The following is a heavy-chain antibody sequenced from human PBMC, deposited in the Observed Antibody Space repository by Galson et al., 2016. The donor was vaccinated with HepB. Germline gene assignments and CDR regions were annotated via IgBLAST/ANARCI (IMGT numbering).Heavy chain of an antibody. CDR3: ARGTLAASATIAFDY. CDR2: IYQTGTA. CDR1: GATISNEYW. J-gene: IGHJ4*02. V-gene: IGHV4-4*02. D-gene: IGHD1-26*01. Sequence: SETLSLTCAVSGATISNEYWWSWVRQSPEKGFEWLGEIYQTGTANYNPSFTRRATISVDTSKNDISLRLASVTAADTAVYYCARGTLAASATIAFDYWGQGTPVSVSS.